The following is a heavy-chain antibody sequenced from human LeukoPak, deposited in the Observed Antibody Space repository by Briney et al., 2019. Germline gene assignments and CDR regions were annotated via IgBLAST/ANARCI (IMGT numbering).Heavy chain of an antibody. J-gene: IGHJ6*03. CDR2: IYYSGST. Sequence: SETLSLTCTVSGGSISSYYWSWIRQPPGKGLEWIGLIYYSGSTNYNPSLKSRVTISVDTSKNQFSLKLSSVTAADTAVYYCARSSEGRYYYDSSGYSYYYYYMDVWGKGTTVTISS. CDR3: ARSSEGRYYYDSSGYSYYYYYMDV. V-gene: IGHV4-59*01. CDR1: GGSISSYY. D-gene: IGHD3-22*01.